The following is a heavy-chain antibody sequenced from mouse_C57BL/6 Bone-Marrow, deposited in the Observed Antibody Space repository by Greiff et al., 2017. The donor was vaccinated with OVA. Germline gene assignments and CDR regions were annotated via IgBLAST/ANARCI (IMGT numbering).Heavy chain of an antibody. V-gene: IGHV5-6*01. D-gene: IGHD3-2*02. Sequence: EVKLVESGGDLVKPGGSLKLSCAASGFTFSSYGMSWVRQTPDKRLEWVATISSGGSYTYYPDSVKGRFTIARDNAKNTLYLQMSSLKSEDTAMYYCARHRAQATSFYAMDYWGQGTSVTVSS. J-gene: IGHJ4*01. CDR1: GFTFSSYG. CDR3: ARHRAQATSFYAMDY. CDR2: ISSGGSYT.